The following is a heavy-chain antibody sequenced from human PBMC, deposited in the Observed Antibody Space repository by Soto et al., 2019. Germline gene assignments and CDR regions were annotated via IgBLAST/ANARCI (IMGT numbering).Heavy chain of an antibody. D-gene: IGHD6-19*01. CDR3: IRASGVAGTGEYF. J-gene: IGHJ4*02. V-gene: IGHV3-74*02. CDR2: ISGGGGT. Sequence: EVQLVESGGGLVQPGGSLRLSCAACGFDFSTYWMHWVRQAPGKGLVWVSRISGGGGTTYADSVEGRFTISRDNANNIVYLQMNSLTEEDTAMYYCIRASGVAGTGEYFWGQGTLVTVSS. CDR1: GFDFSTYW.